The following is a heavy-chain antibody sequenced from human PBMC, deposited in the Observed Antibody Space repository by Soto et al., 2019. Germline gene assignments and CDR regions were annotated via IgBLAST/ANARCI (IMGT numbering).Heavy chain of an antibody. J-gene: IGHJ4*02. V-gene: IGHV3-23*01. CDR2: ISGSGGST. CDR1: GFTFSSYA. Sequence: GSLRLSCAASGFTFSSYAMSWVRQAPGKGLEWVSAISGSGGSTYYADSVKGRFTISRDNSKNTLYLQMNSQRAEDTAVYYCAKEYYYDSSGYLDYWGQGTLVTVSS. CDR3: AKEYYYDSSGYLDY. D-gene: IGHD3-22*01.